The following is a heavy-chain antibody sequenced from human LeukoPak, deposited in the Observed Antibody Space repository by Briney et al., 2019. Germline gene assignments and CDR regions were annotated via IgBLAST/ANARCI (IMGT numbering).Heavy chain of an antibody. CDR3: ARDRCSGDSCYSRGYYYYGMDV. CDR1: GYTFASYD. Sequence: ASVKVSCKASGYTFASYDINWVRQATGQGLEWMGWMNPNSGNTGYAQKFRGRVTMTRDTSISTAYMELSSLRSDDTAVYYCARDRCSGDSCYSRGYYYYGMDVWGQGTTVIVSS. D-gene: IGHD2-15*01. V-gene: IGHV1-8*01. CDR2: MNPNSGNT. J-gene: IGHJ6*02.